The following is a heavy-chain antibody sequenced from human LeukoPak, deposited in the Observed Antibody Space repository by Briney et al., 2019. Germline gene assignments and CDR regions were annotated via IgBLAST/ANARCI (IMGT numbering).Heavy chain of an antibody. D-gene: IGHD3-22*01. CDR2: ISSNGGST. Sequence: GGSLRLSCAASGFTFSSYAMHWVRQAPGKGLEYVSAISSNGGSTYYANSVKGRFTISRDNSKNTLYLQMNSLRAEDTAVYYCAKEVTMIVVVSHFDYWGQGTLVTVSS. V-gene: IGHV3-64*01. CDR1: GFTFSSYA. J-gene: IGHJ4*02. CDR3: AKEVTMIVVVSHFDY.